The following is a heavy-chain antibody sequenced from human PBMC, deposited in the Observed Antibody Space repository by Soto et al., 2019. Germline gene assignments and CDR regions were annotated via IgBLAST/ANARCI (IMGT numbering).Heavy chain of an antibody. D-gene: IGHD6-13*01. CDR3: ARGTPQLVRY. CDR1: GGSFSGYY. J-gene: IGHJ4*02. Sequence: SETLSLTCDVYGGSFSGYYWSWVRQPPGTGLEWIGEINHSGSTNYNPSLKSRVTMSVDTSKNQFSLKLTSVTAADTAVYYCARGTPQLVRYWGQGTLVTVSS. V-gene: IGHV4-34*01. CDR2: INHSGST.